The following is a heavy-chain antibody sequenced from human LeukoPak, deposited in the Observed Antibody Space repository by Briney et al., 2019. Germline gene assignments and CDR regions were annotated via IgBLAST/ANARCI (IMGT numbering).Heavy chain of an antibody. D-gene: IGHD3-16*01. CDR1: RFTFSSYW. CDR3: ARELRTFDS. V-gene: IGHV3-7*01. Sequence: GGSLRLSCAASRFTFSSYWMTWVRQAPGKGLEWVANIKHNGDELNYVDSVEDRFTISRNNAKNSLYLHMTSLRAEDTAVYYCARELRTFDSWGQGTLVTVS. CDR2: IKHNGDEL. J-gene: IGHJ4*02.